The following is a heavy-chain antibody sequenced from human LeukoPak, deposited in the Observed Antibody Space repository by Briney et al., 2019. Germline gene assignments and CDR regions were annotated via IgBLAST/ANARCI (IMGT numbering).Heavy chain of an antibody. Sequence: GGSLRLSCTASGFTFGDYAMSWFRQAPGKGLEWVGFIRSKAYGGTTEYAASVKGRFTISRDDSKSIAYLQMNSLKTEDTAVYYCTRDGRFGELLVPLQHWGQGTLVTVSS. CDR1: GFTFGDYA. D-gene: IGHD3-10*01. CDR2: IRSKAYGGTT. CDR3: TRDGRFGELLVPLQH. J-gene: IGHJ1*01. V-gene: IGHV3-49*03.